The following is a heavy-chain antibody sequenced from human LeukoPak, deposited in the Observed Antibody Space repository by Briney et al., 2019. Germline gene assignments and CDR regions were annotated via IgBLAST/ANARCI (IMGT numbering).Heavy chain of an antibody. Sequence: ASVKVSCKASGYTFTGYYMHWVRQAPGQGLEWMGWINPNSGGTNYAQKFQGRVTMTRDTSISTAYMELSRLRSDDTAVYYCARGLLMGYYYYYGMDVWGQGTTVTVSS. CDR2: INPNSGGT. CDR1: GYTFTGYY. V-gene: IGHV1-2*02. D-gene: IGHD5-24*01. CDR3: ARGLLMGYYYYYGMDV. J-gene: IGHJ6*02.